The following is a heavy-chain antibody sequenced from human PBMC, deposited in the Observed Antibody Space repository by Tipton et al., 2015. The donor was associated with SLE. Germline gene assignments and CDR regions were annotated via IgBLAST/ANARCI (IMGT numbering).Heavy chain of an antibody. J-gene: IGHJ5*02. CDR2: ISYDGNND. Sequence: SLRLSCAASGFTFSNYAIHWVRQAPGKGLEWVAVISYDGNNDFYADSVQGRFTISRDNSNHTVYLQMNSLRSEDTAIYYCAREGGRSRFDPWGQGTLLTVSS. CDR1: GFTFSNYA. D-gene: IGHD3-16*01. V-gene: IGHV3-30*04. CDR3: AREGGRSRFDP.